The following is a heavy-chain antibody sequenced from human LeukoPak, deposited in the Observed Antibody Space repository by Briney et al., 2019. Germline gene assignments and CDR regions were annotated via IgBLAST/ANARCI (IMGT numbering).Heavy chain of an antibody. V-gene: IGHV4-39*07. CDR1: GGSISSSSYY. J-gene: IGHJ5*02. CDR2: IYYSGST. Sequence: SETLSLTCTVSGGSISSSSYYWGWIRQPPGKGLEWIGSIYYSGSTYYNPSLKSRVTISVDTSKNQFSLKLSSVTAADTAVYYCARVYSNYDNGFDPWGQGTLVTVSS. CDR3: ARVYSNYDNGFDP. D-gene: IGHD4-11*01.